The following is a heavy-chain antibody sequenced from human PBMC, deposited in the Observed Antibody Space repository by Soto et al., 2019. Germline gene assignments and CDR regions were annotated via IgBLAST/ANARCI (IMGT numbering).Heavy chain of an antibody. CDR1: GGSISTYY. Sequence: SETLSLTCTVSGGSISTYYWSWIRQPPGKGLEWIGYIYYSGSANYNPSLKSRVTISVDTSRNQFSLKLSSVTAADTAVYYCARAPAATMNWFEPWGQGTLVTVSS. D-gene: IGHD6-25*01. V-gene: IGHV4-59*01. CDR2: IYYSGSA. CDR3: ARAPAATMNWFEP. J-gene: IGHJ5*01.